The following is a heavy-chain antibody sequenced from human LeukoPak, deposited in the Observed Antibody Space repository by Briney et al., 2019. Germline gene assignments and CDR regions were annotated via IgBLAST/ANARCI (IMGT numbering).Heavy chain of an antibody. CDR3: ARDHCGGDCSPMDDAFDI. CDR1: GYTFTSYY. Sequence: ASVKVSCKASGYTFTSYYMHWVRQAPGQGLEWMGIINPSGGSTSYAQKFQGRVTMTRDTSTSTVCMELSSLRSEDTAVYYCARDHCGGDCSPMDDAFDIWGQGTMVTVSS. V-gene: IGHV1-46*01. D-gene: IGHD2-21*02. J-gene: IGHJ3*02. CDR2: INPSGGST.